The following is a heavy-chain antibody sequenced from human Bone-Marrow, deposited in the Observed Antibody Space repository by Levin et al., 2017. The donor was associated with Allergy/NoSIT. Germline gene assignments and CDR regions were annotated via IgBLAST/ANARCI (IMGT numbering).Heavy chain of an antibody. CDR1: GGSITNYY. V-gene: IGHV4-59*01. CDR2: IYYSGSA. J-gene: IGHJ4*02. Sequence: PGGSLRLSCSVSGGSITNYYWTWIRQPPGKGLEWIGSIYYSGSADYSPSLKSRVTISVDTSKNQFSLKVTSVTAADTAVYYCARGRVGGNFWGQGTLVTVSS. CDR3: ARGRVGGNF. D-gene: IGHD1-26*01.